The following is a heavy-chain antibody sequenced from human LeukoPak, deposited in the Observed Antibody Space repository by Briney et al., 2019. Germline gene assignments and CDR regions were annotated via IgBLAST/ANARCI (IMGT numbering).Heavy chain of an antibody. CDR1: GFTFSSYA. Sequence: GGSLRLSCAASGFTFSSYAMHWVRQAPGKGLEWVAVISYDGSNKYYADSVKGRFTNSRDNSKNTLYLQMNSLRAEDTAVYYCARERALGYCSGGSCYEFDPWGQGTLVTVSS. D-gene: IGHD2-15*01. CDR2: ISYDGSNK. V-gene: IGHV3-30-3*01. J-gene: IGHJ5*02. CDR3: ARERALGYCSGGSCYEFDP.